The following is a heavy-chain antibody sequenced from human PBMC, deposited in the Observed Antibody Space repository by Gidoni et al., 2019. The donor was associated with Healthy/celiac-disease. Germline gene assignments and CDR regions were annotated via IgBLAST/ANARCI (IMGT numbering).Heavy chain of an antibody. CDR3: ARSQYYFDY. V-gene: IGHV5-10-1*03. J-gene: IGHJ4*02. Sequence: QLAQSGAEVIKLGYSPRLSFNGYGYSFTSYWISWVRQMPGKGLEWMGRIAPSDSYTNYSPSFQGHVTISADKSISTAYLQWSSLKASDTAMYYCARSQYYFDYWGQGTLVTVSS. CDR2: IAPSDSYT. CDR1: GYSFTSYW.